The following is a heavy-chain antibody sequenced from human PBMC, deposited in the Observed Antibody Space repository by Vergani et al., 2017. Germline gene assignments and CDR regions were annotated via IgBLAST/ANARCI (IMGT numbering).Heavy chain of an antibody. CDR2: IRSAESRR. J-gene: IGHJ4*02. Sequence: QVQLVESGGGVVQTGRSLRLSCTASGFTFNYYGVHWVRQAPGKGLEWVASIRSAESRRYYGDSMEGPFTISRDNSKNTLYLQMKSLRPEDTAVYYCAKEGGGYCSGGTCYPEYWGQGTLVIVSS. CDR1: GFTFNYYG. CDR3: AKEGGGYCSGGTCYPEY. D-gene: IGHD2-15*01. V-gene: IGHV3-30*02.